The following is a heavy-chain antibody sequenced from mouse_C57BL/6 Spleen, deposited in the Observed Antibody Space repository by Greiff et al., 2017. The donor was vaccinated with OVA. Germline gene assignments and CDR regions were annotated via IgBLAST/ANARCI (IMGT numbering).Heavy chain of an antibody. CDR3: ARGDYYSGYYAMDY. J-gene: IGHJ4*01. CDR2: INYDGSST. V-gene: IGHV5-16*01. CDR1: GFTFSDYY. D-gene: IGHD1-1*01. Sequence: EVQLVESEGGLVQPGSSMKLSCTASGFTFSDYYMAWVRQVPEKGLEWVANINYDGSSTYYLDSLKSRFIISRDNAKNILYLQMSRLKSEDTATYYCARGDYYSGYYAMDYWGQGTSVTVSS.